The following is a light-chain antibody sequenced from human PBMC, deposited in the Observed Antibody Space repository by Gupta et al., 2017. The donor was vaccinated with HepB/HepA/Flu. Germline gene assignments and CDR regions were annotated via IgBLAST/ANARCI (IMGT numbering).Light chain of an antibody. V-gene: IGLV1-44*01. CDR1: SSNIGSNT. J-gene: IGLJ1*01. CDR3: ASGESLNGYV. CDR2: TTH. Sequence: QSALTQPPAASRTSSQRVTISCSAVSSNIGSNTVNWYQQLPGTAPKLLIYTTHQRPSGAPDRFSGSKYGASASLAISGLQSEDEADYYCASGESLNGYVFATGTKVTVL.